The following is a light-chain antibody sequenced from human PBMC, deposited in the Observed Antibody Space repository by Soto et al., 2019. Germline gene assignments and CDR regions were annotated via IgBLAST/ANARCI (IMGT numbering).Light chain of an antibody. Sequence: DIVMTQSQLYLPITPGETASISCRSSQSLLHSNGYNYLDWYLQKPGQSPQLLIYLGSNRASWVPDRFGGSGSGTDFTLKISRVEAEDVGDYYCMQALQTPYTFGQGTKLEIK. CDR2: LGS. CDR1: QSLLHSNGYNY. J-gene: IGKJ2*01. V-gene: IGKV2-28*01. CDR3: MQALQTPYT.